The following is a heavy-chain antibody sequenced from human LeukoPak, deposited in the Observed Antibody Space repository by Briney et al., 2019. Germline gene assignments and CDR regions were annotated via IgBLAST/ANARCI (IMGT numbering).Heavy chain of an antibody. CDR2: INPNSGGT. J-gene: IGHJ1*01. Sequence: ASAKVSCKASGYRFTCHVIHWLRPAPGRPLEYVGCINPNSGGTNAAHKVQGRGIITGDTSSRTVYIPFTALRPYHTATLFCSTAKYTGYDIPYYWGQGTLVAVS. D-gene: IGHD5-12*01. CDR1: GYRFTCHV. CDR3: STAKYTGYDIPYY. V-gene: IGHV1-2*07.